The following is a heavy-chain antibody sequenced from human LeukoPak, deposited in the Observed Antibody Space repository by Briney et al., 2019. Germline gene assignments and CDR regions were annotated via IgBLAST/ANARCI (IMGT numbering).Heavy chain of an antibody. Sequence: PGGSLRLSCAASGFTFSSYGMHWVRQAPGKGLEWVAVISYDGSNKYYADSVKGRFTISRDNSKNTLYLQMNSLRAEDTAVYYCARGYYGSGSSHLFDPWGQGTLVTVSS. CDR1: GFTFSSYG. J-gene: IGHJ5*02. D-gene: IGHD3-10*01. CDR2: ISYDGSNK. V-gene: IGHV3-30*03. CDR3: ARGYYGSGSSHLFDP.